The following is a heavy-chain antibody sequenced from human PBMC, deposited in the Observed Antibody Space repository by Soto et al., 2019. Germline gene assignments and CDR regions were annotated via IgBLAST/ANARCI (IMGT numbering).Heavy chain of an antibody. D-gene: IGHD5-12*01. Sequence: GGSLRLSCAASGFTFSSYSMNWVRQAPGKGLEWVSSISSSSSYIYYADSVKGRFTISRDNAKNSLYLQMNSLRAEDTAVYYCARDGYGGYDGGAHFDYWGQGTLVTVSS. J-gene: IGHJ4*02. CDR1: GFTFSSYS. V-gene: IGHV3-21*01. CDR3: ARDGYGGYDGGAHFDY. CDR2: ISSSSSYI.